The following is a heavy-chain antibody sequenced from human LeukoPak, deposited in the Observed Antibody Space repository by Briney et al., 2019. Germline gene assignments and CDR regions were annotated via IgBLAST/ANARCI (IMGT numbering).Heavy chain of an antibody. CDR2: ISYDESIQ. CDR1: GFTFSNYA. Sequence: GRSLRLSCAASGFTFSNYAIQWVRQAPGKGLEWMALISYDESIQYYADSVKGRFTVSRDNSKNTLYLQMNSLRAEDTAVYYCARDGDQQWLVPHTWSDPWGQGTLVTVSS. D-gene: IGHD6-19*01. J-gene: IGHJ5*02. V-gene: IGHV3-30-3*01. CDR3: ARDGDQQWLVPHTWSDP.